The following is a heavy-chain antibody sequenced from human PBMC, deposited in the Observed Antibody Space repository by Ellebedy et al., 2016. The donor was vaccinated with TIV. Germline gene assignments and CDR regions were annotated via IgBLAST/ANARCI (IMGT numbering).Heavy chain of an antibody. V-gene: IGHV3-66*01. CDR1: GFTVSSNY. J-gene: IGHJ6*02. Sequence: GGSLRLSCAASGFTVSSNYMSWVRQAPGKGLEWVSVIYSGGSTYYADSVKGRFTISRDNSKNTLYLQMNSLRAEDTAVYYCARDIGGSYGMDVWGQGTTVTVSS. CDR2: IYSGGST. CDR3: ARDIGGSYGMDV. D-gene: IGHD1-26*01.